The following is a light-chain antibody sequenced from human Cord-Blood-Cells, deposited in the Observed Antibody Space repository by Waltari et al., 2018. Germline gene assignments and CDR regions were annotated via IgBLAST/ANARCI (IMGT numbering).Light chain of an antibody. V-gene: IGLV1-44*01. Sequence: QSVLTQPPSASGTPGQRVTISCSGSSSNIGCNTVNWYQQLPGTAPKLLIYSNNQRPSVVPDRFSGSKSGTSASLAISGLQSEDEADYYCAAWDDSLKVFGGGTKLTVL. CDR2: SNN. CDR3: AAWDDSLKV. CDR1: SSNIGCNT. J-gene: IGLJ3*02.